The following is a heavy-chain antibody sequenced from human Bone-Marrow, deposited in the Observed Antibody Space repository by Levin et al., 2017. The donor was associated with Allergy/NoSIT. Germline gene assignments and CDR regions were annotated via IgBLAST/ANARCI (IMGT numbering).Heavy chain of an antibody. CDR3: AKDAPWGSSWGGY. Sequence: ETLSLTCAASGFTFSSYAMSWVRQAPGKGLEWVSAISGSGGSTYYADSVKGRFTISRDNSKNTLYLQMNSLRAEDTAVYYCAKDAPWGSSWGGYWGQGTLVTVSS. CDR1: GFTFSSYA. J-gene: IGHJ4*02. CDR2: ISGSGGST. V-gene: IGHV3-23*01. D-gene: IGHD6-13*01.